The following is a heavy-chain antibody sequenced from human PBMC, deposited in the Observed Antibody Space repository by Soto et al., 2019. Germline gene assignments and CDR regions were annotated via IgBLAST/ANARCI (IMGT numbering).Heavy chain of an antibody. CDR3: AKDGVAVAGD. CDR1: VFTFSSYW. Sequence: EVQLVESGGGLVRPGGSLRLSCAASVFTFSSYWMSWFRQAPGKGLEWVANMNQDGSEKYYVDSVKGRFTNSRDNAKNSLYLQMKSLRAEDTAVYYCAKDGVAVAGDWGQGTLVTVSS. CDR2: MNQDGSEK. D-gene: IGHD6-19*01. J-gene: IGHJ4*02. V-gene: IGHV3-7*01.